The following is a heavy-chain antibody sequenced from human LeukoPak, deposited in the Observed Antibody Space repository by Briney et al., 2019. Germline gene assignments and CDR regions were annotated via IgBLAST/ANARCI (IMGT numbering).Heavy chain of an antibody. D-gene: IGHD3-10*01. CDR1: GGSFSGYY. CDR3: ARRPGLWFGELDAFDI. J-gene: IGHJ3*02. CDR2: INHSGST. Sequence: SETLSLTCAVYGGSFSGYYWSWIRQPPGKGLEWIGEINHSGSTNYNPSLKSRVTISVDTSKNQFSLKLSSVTAADTAVYYCARRPGLWFGELDAFDIWGQGTMVTVSS. V-gene: IGHV4-34*01.